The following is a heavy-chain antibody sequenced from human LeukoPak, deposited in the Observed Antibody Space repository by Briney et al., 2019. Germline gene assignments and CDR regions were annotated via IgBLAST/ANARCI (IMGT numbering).Heavy chain of an antibody. CDR3: AREGYYGSGSNWFDP. Sequence: TSETLSLTCTVSGGSISSYYWSWIRQPPGKGLEWIGYIYYSGSTNYNPSLKSRVTISVDTSKNQFSLKLTSVNAADTAVYYCAREGYYGSGSNWFDPWGQGTLVTVSS. CDR1: GGSISSYY. V-gene: IGHV4-59*01. CDR2: IYYSGST. D-gene: IGHD3-10*01. J-gene: IGHJ5*02.